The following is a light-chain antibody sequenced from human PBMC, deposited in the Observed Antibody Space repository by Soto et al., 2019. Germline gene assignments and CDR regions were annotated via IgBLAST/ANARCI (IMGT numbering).Light chain of an antibody. CDR2: WAS. V-gene: IGKV4-1*01. CDR3: QQYYGTPRT. Sequence: DILMTQSPDSLAVSLCERATVDFKSSHSVLYSPNNENYLAWYQQKPGQPPKLLVYWASARESGVPDRFSGSGSGTDFTLTISSLQAEDVAVYYCQQYYGTPRTFGQGTKVDIK. J-gene: IGKJ1*01. CDR1: HSVLYSPNNENY.